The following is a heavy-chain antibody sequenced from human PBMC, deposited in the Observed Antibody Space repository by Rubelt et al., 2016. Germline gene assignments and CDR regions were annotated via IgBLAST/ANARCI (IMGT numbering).Heavy chain of an antibody. CDR2: IGSSGGST. D-gene: IGHD1-26*01. V-gene: IGHV3-23*01. CDR3: AKDQKWEQPHYFDY. J-gene: IGHJ4*02. Sequence: GVLVQPGGSLRLSCAASGFTFSNFAMTWVRQAPGRGLEWVSSIGSSGGSTYYADPVKGRFTISRDNPQNTLYLQMNSLRAEDTAVYYCAKDQKWEQPHYFDYWGRGTLVTVSS. CDR1: GFTFSNFA.